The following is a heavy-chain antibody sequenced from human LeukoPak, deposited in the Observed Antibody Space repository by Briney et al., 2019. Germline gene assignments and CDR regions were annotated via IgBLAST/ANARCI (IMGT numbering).Heavy chain of an antibody. Sequence: ASVKVSCKASGYTFTSYGISWVRQAPGQGLEWMGWISAYNGNTNYAQKLQGRVTMTTDTSTSTAYMELRSLRSDNTAVYYCARGLLYGGSYYDNWFDPWGQGTLVTVSS. CDR3: ARGLLYGGSYYDNWFDP. J-gene: IGHJ5*02. V-gene: IGHV1-18*01. CDR2: ISAYNGNT. CDR1: GYTFTSYG. D-gene: IGHD1-26*01.